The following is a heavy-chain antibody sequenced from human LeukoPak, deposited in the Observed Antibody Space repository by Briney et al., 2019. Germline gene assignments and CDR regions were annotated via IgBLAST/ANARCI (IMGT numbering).Heavy chain of an antibody. V-gene: IGHV4-59*01. Sequence: SETLSLTCTVSGGSISSWYWSWIRQPPGKGLEWIGYIYGSGNTNYNPSLKSRVTMLIDTSKNQFSLKLTSVTAADTAVYYCAGGDVWGSYRYKFPPFDYWGQGTLVTVSS. J-gene: IGHJ4*02. CDR1: GGSISSWY. D-gene: IGHD3-16*02. CDR3: AGGDVWGSYRYKFPPFDY. CDR2: IYGSGNT.